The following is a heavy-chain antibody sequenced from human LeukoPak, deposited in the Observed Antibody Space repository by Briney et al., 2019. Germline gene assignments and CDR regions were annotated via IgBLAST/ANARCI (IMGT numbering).Heavy chain of an antibody. CDR3: ARDVPTTYFYDSSGLD. J-gene: IGHJ4*02. Sequence: ASVKVSCKASGYTFTSYGISWVRQAPGQGLEWMGWINPNSGGTNYAQKFQGRVTMTRDTSLSTAYMELSRLRSDDTAVYYCARDVPTTYFYDSSGLDWGQGTLVTVSS. D-gene: IGHD3-22*01. CDR1: GYTFTSYG. V-gene: IGHV1-2*02. CDR2: INPNSGGT.